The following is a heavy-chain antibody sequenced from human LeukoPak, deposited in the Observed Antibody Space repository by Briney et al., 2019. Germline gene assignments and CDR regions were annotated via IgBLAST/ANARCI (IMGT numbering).Heavy chain of an antibody. CDR3: ARASYYYDSSGYYTAFDI. J-gene: IGHJ3*02. V-gene: IGHV1-46*01. Sequence: GASVKVSCKASGYTFTSYYMHWVRQAPGQGLEWMGIINPSGGSTSYAQKFQGRVTMTRDTSTSTVYMELSSLRSEDTAVYYCARASYYYDSSGYYTAFDIWGQGTMVTVSS. D-gene: IGHD3-22*01. CDR1: GYTFTSYY. CDR2: INPSGGST.